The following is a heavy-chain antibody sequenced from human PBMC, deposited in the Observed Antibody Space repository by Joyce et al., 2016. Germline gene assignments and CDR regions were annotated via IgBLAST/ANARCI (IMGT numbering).Heavy chain of an antibody. V-gene: IGHV1-46*01. CDR2: ITPSGNST. D-gene: IGHD6-6*01. CDR3: ARDRPGPRKASRFDL. J-gene: IGHJ4*02. CDR1: GLTFIKYY. Sequence: QVQLVQSGAEVKKPGASVKVSCTASGLTFIKYYIHWVRQAPGQGLEWMGRITPSGNSTDYAQKFQGRVVMTRDTSTNGVYMELSSRTPQETAIYYCARDRPGPRKASRFDLWGQGTPVTVSS.